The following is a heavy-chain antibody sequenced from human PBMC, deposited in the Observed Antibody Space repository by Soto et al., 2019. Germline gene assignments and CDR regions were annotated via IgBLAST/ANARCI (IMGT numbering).Heavy chain of an antibody. Sequence: GESLKISCEGSGYTFTSYWIAWVRQMPGKGLEWMGIIYPGDSDTRYSPSFQGQVTISADKSTSTAYLQWSSLKASDTAMYYCARTTMLGGALDWFDPWGQGTLVTVSS. CDR3: ARTTMLGGALDWFDP. CDR1: GYTFTSYW. D-gene: IGHD3-10*01. V-gene: IGHV5-51*01. J-gene: IGHJ5*02. CDR2: IYPGDSDT.